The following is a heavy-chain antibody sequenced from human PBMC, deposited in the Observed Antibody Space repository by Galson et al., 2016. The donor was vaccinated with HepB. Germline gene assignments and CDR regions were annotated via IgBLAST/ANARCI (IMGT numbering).Heavy chain of an antibody. CDR1: GFTFRSYW. J-gene: IGHJ4*02. D-gene: IGHD1-1*01. CDR3: AKERLVRRIFDH. Sequence: SLRLSCAASGFTFRSYWMTWVRQAPGKGLEWVANIKEDVSEKDYVDSVKGRFTIFRDNAANSLFLQMNTLRAEDTAVYYCAKERLVRRIFDHWGQGTLLTVSS. V-gene: IGHV3-7*01. CDR2: IKEDVSEK.